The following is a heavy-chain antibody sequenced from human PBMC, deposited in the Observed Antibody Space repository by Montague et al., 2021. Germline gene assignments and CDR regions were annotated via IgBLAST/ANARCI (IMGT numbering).Heavy chain of an antibody. CDR1: GGSISRSSYY. CDR2: IYSSGST. V-gene: IGHV4-39*01. Sequence: SQTLSLTCTVSGGSISRSSYYWGWIRQPPGKGLEWIGSIYSSGSTYYNPSLKSRVTISADTSKNQFSLKLSSVTAADTAVYYCTRPGGYCTNDTCYFWFVPWGQGIPVTVSS. J-gene: IGHJ5*02. D-gene: IGHD2-8*01. CDR3: TRPGGYCTNDTCYFWFVP.